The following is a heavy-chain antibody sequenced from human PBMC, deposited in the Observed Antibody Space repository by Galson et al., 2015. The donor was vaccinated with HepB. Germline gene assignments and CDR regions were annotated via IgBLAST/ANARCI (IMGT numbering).Heavy chain of an antibody. V-gene: IGHV3-21*01. CDR2: IDSSNSYI. D-gene: IGHD6-6*01. CDR3: ARDERLVLDN. Sequence: SLRLSCAASGFTFRSYTMKWVRQAPGKGLEWISSIDSSNSYIYYADSVKGRFTISRDNAKNSLYLQMNSLRAEDTAIYYCARDERLVLDNWGQGTLVTVSS. J-gene: IGHJ4*02. CDR1: GFTFRSYT.